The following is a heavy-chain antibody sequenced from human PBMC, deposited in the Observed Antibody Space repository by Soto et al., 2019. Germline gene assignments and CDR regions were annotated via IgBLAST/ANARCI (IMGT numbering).Heavy chain of an antibody. J-gene: IGHJ5*02. V-gene: IGHV3-23*01. CDR1: GFTFSSYA. Sequence: EVQLLESGGGLVQPGGSLRLSCAASGFTFSSYAMSWVRQAPGKGLEWVSAISGSGGSTYYADSVKGRFTISRDNSKNTLYLQMNSLRAEDTAVYYCARLKPRCDLWSGYTAFDPWGQGTLVTVSS. CDR3: ARLKPRCDLWSGYTAFDP. CDR2: ISGSGGST. D-gene: IGHD3-3*01.